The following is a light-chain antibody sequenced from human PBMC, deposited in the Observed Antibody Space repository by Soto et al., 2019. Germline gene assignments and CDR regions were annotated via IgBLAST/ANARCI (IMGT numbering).Light chain of an antibody. CDR3: QQYNNWPPT. CDR2: GAS. CDR1: QSVSGN. Sequence: EIVMTQSPATLSVSPGERATLSCRASQSVSGNLAWYQQKPGQAPRLLIYGASTRATGIPARLSGSGSGTEFTLPISRLQPEDFAVYYWQQYNNWPPTFGQGTKVEIK. J-gene: IGKJ1*01. V-gene: IGKV3D-15*01.